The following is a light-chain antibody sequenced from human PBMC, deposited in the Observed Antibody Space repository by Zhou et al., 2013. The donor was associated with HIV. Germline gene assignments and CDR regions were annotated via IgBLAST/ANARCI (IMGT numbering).Light chain of an antibody. CDR1: QTVSRN. CDR3: QEYGDSPPYT. Sequence: EIVMTQSPATLSVSPGKRVTLSCRASQTVSRNLAWFQQRPGQTPRLLIHHASIRATGTPDRFSGSGSGTDFTLTISRVEPEDFVMYYCQEYGDSPPYTFGRGTNLEIK. CDR2: HAS. J-gene: IGKJ2*01. V-gene: IGKV3-20*01.